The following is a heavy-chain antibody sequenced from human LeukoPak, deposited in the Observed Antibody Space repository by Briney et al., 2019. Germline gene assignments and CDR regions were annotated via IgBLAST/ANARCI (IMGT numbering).Heavy chain of an antibody. Sequence: ASVKVSCKASGYTFTSYAMHWVRQAPGQRLEWMGWINAGNGNTKYSQEFQGRVTITRDTSASTAYMELSSLRSEDMAVYYCARNYHDVSGSLLVGDYWGQGTLVTVSS. V-gene: IGHV1-3*03. CDR1: GYTFTSYA. D-gene: IGHD3-10*01. J-gene: IGHJ4*02. CDR3: ARNYHDVSGSLLVGDY. CDR2: INAGNGNT.